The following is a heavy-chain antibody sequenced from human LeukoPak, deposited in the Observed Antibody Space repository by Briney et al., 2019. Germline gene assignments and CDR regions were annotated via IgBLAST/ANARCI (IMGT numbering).Heavy chain of an antibody. CDR2: ISGSGSAI. CDR3: ARWDY. CDR1: GFTFNSYE. J-gene: IGHJ4*02. V-gene: IGHV3-48*03. Sequence: PGGSLRLSCAASGFTFNSYEINWVRQAPGKGLEWVSYISGSGSAIYYADSVKGRFTISRDNAKNSLYLQMNSLRAEDTAVYCCARWDYWGQGTLVTVSS.